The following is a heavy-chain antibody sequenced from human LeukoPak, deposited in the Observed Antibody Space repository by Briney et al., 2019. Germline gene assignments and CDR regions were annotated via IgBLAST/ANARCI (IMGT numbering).Heavy chain of an antibody. CDR2: INHSGST. V-gene: IGHV4-34*01. D-gene: IGHD6-13*01. J-gene: IGHJ4*02. Sequence: PSETLSLTCAVYGGSFSGYYLSWLRQPPGQGLEWIGEINHSGSTNYNPSLMSRVTISVDTSKNQFSLKLSSVTGAGTAVYYCERESPRRWQQLVRDSWGQGNMVNVSS. CDR1: GGSFSGYY. CDR3: ERESPRRWQQLVRDS.